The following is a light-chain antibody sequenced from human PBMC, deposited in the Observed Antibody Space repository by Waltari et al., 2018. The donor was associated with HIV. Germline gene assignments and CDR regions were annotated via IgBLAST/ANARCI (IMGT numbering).Light chain of an antibody. J-gene: IGKJ1*01. CDR3: QHYSNWPPWT. Sequence: EILMTQFLDTLSVSPGERVTLSCRASQSVGTNLACYQQKPGQAPRLLIYGASFTATDISDRFSGSGSGTDFTLTINSLQSEDFAVYYCQHYSNWPPWTFGPGTRVEMK. V-gene: IGKV3-15*01. CDR1: QSVGTN. CDR2: GAS.